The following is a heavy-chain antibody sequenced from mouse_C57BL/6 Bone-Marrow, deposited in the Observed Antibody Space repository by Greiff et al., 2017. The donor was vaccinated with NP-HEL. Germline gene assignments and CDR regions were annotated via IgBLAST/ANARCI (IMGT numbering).Heavy chain of an antibody. CDR3: ARRDGYDHYFDY. V-gene: IGHV2-2*01. D-gene: IGHD2-2*01. J-gene: IGHJ2*01. Sequence: VQVVESGPGLVQPSQSLSITCTVSGFSLTSYGVHWVRQSPGKGLEWLGVIWSGGSTDYNAAFISRLSISKDNSKSQVFFKMNSLQADDTAIYYCARRDGYDHYFDYWGQGTTLTVSS. CDR1: GFSLTSYG. CDR2: IWSGGST.